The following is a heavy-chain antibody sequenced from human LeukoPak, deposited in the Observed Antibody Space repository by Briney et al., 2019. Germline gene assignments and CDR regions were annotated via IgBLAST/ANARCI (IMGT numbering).Heavy chain of an antibody. Sequence: GGSLRLSCAASGFTFSSYSMNWVGQAPGKGLEWVSYISSSSSTIYYADSVKGRFTISRDNAKNSLYLQMNSLRAEDTAVYYCARNPSSSSWYGGYWGQGTLVTVSS. J-gene: IGHJ4*02. CDR1: GFTFSSYS. V-gene: IGHV3-48*01. CDR3: ARNPSSSSWYGGY. D-gene: IGHD6-13*01. CDR2: ISSSSSTI.